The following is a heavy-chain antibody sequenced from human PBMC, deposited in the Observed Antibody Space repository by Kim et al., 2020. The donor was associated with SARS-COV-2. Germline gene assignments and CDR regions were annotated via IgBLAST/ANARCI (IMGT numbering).Heavy chain of an antibody. CDR1: GLKLDSSA. V-gene: IGHV3-30-3*01. Sequence: GGSLRPSCAASGLKLDSSAMNWVRQTPGKGLGWVAVISFDGRTKEYADPVKGRFTISRENSKSTLYLEMNSLRVEDTALYYFARGYYYESMSLSDYYIGMDVWGQGTTVTVSS. J-gene: IGHJ6*02. CDR3: ARGYYYESMSLSDYYIGMDV. CDR2: ISFDGRTK. D-gene: IGHD3-22*01.